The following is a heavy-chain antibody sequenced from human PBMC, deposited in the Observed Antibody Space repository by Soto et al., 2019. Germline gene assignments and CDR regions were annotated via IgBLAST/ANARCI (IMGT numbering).Heavy chain of an antibody. D-gene: IGHD3-10*01. CDR2: ISYDGSNK. V-gene: IGHV3-30*18. CDR1: GFTFSSYG. Sequence: QVQLVESGGGVVQPGRSLRLSCAASGFTFSSYGMHWVRQAPGKGLEWVAVISYDGSNKYYADSVKGRFTISRDNSKNTLYLQMNSLRAEDTAVYYCAKDLGGEADYWGQGTLVTVSS. CDR3: AKDLGGEADY. J-gene: IGHJ4*02.